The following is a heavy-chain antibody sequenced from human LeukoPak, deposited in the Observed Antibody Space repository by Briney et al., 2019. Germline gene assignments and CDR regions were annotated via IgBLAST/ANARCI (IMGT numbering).Heavy chain of an antibody. J-gene: IGHJ2*01. CDR1: GGSISNYY. V-gene: IGHV4-4*09. CDR2: IYTSGST. Sequence: SETLSLTCTVSGGSISNYYWSWIRQPPGKGLEWIGYIYTSGSTNYNPFLKSRLSISVDTSKNQFSLRLRSVTAADTAVYYCARIAGDSSGYYYGWYFDLWGRGTLVTVSS. D-gene: IGHD3-22*01. CDR3: ARIAGDSSGYYYGWYFDL.